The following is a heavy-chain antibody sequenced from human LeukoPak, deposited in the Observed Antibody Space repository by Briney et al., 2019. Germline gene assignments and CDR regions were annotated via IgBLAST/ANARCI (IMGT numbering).Heavy chain of an antibody. Sequence: GGSLRLSCAASGFTFSSYWMSWVRQAPGKGLEWEANRKQDGSEKYYVDPVKGRFTISRDNAKNSLYLQMNSLRAEDTAVYYCARWGRNIVVVPAALDYWGQGTLVTVSS. D-gene: IGHD2-2*01. CDR2: RKQDGSEK. CDR1: GFTFSSYW. J-gene: IGHJ4*02. V-gene: IGHV3-7*01. CDR3: ARWGRNIVVVPAALDY.